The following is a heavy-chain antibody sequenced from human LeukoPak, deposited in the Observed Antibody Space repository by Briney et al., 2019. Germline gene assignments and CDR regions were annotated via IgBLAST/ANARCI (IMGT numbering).Heavy chain of an antibody. V-gene: IGHV3-7*01. CDR3: GRGDPDY. Sequence: GGSLRLSCAASGFTFSSYEMNWVRQAPGKGLEWVANIKQDGSEKYYVDSVKGRFTISRDNAKNSLYLQMNSLRAEDTAVYYCGRGDPDYWGQGTLVTVSS. CDR2: IKQDGSEK. CDR1: GFTFSSYE. J-gene: IGHJ4*02.